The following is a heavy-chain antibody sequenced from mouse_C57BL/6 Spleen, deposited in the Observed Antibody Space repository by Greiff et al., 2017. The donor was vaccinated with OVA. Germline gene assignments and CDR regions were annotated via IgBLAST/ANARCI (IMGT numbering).Heavy chain of an antibody. Sequence: VKLMESGAELVRPGASVTLSCKASGYTFTDYEMHWVKQTPVHGLEWIGAIDPETGGTAYNQKFKGKAILTADKSSSTAYMELRSLTSEDSAVYYCTRGGDVWGTGTTVTVSS. V-gene: IGHV1-15*01. CDR3: TRGGDV. CDR2: IDPETGGT. J-gene: IGHJ1*03. CDR1: GYTFTDYE.